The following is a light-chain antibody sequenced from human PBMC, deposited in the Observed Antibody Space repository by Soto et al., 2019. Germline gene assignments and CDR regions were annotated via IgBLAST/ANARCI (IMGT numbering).Light chain of an antibody. CDR2: GAS. CDR1: QSVSSD. V-gene: IGKV3-20*01. J-gene: IGKJ1*01. Sequence: EMVLTQSPGTLSLSPEEKATLSCRASQSVSSDLAWYQQKPGQAPRLLIYGASSRATGIPDRFSGSGSGTDFTLTISRLEPEDLAVYYCQQYGNSVWTFGQGTKVDI. CDR3: QQYGNSVWT.